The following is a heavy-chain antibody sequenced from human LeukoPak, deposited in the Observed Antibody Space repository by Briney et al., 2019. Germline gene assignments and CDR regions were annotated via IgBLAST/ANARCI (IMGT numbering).Heavy chain of an antibody. D-gene: IGHD3-22*01. CDR2: IRYDGSNR. Sequence: GGSLRLSCAASGFTFSSYGMHWVRQAPGKGLEWVAFIRYDGSNRYYADSVKGRFTISRDNSKNTLYLQMNSLRAEDTAVYYCAKDGGGYYPSYYYYMDVWGKGTTVTISS. V-gene: IGHV3-30*02. CDR3: AKDGGGYYPSYYYYMDV. CDR1: GFTFSSYG. J-gene: IGHJ6*03.